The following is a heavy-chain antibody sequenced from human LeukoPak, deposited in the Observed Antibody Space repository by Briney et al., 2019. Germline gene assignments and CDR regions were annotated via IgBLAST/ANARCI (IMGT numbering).Heavy chain of an antibody. D-gene: IGHD1-26*01. CDR3: AREGSGSCSNAFDI. J-gene: IGHJ3*02. CDR2: INTNTGNP. Sequence: ASVKVSCKASGYSFNSQGMNWVRQAPGQGLEWMGWINTNTGNPTYAQGFTGRFVFSLDTSVSTAYLQISSLKAEDTAVYYCAREGSGSCSNAFDIWGQGTMVTVSS. CDR1: GYSFNSQG. V-gene: IGHV7-4-1*02.